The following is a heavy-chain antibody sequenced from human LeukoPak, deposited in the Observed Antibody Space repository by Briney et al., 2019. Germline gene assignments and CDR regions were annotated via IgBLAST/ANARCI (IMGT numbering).Heavy chain of an antibody. CDR2: ISGSGGST. Sequence: GGSLRLSCTASGFTFSSYAMTWVRQAPGKGLEWVSTISGSGGSTYNANSVQGRSTISRDNSKNTLYLQMNNLKAGDTAVYYCARALTRDALDLWGQGTMVTVSS. CDR3: ARALTRDALDL. CDR1: GFTFSSYA. V-gene: IGHV3-23*01. J-gene: IGHJ3*01.